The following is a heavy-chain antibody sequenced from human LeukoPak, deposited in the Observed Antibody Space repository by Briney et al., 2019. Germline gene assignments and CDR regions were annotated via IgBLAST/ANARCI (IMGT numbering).Heavy chain of an antibody. Sequence: ASVKVSCKASGYTFTSYDINWVRQATGQGLEWMGWMNPNSGSTGYAQKFQGRVTSTRNTSISKAYMELSSLRYEDTAVYYCARGEGYSYGSMSDYWGQGTLVTVSS. D-gene: IGHD5-18*01. CDR1: GYTFTSYD. CDR2: MNPNSGST. V-gene: IGHV1-8*03. J-gene: IGHJ4*02. CDR3: ARGEGYSYGSMSDY.